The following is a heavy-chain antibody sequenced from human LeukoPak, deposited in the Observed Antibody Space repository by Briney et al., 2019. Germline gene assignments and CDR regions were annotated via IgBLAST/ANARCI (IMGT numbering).Heavy chain of an antibody. J-gene: IGHJ3*02. D-gene: IGHD3-22*01. CDR3: ASLYYYDSSGRDAFDI. Sequence: SETLSLTCAVSGYSISSGYYWGWIRQPPGKGLEWIGSIYHSGSTYYNPPLKSRVTISVDTSKNQFSLKLSSVTAADTAVYYCASLYYYDSSGRDAFDIWGQGTMVTVSS. V-gene: IGHV4-38-2*01. CDR2: IYHSGST. CDR1: GYSISSGYY.